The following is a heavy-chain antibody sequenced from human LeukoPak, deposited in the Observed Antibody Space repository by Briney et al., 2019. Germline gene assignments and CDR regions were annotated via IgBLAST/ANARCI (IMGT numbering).Heavy chain of an antibody. J-gene: IGHJ4*02. CDR3: ARGWVTTGKMPRSGY. D-gene: IGHD4-17*01. Sequence: PGGSLRLSCAASGFTFSSYGMHWVRQAPGKGLEWVAVISYDGSNKYYADSVKGRFTISRDNSRNTLYVQMNSLRAEDTAVYYCARGWVTTGKMPRSGYWGQGTLVTVSS. V-gene: IGHV3-33*05. CDR2: ISYDGSNK. CDR1: GFTFSSYG.